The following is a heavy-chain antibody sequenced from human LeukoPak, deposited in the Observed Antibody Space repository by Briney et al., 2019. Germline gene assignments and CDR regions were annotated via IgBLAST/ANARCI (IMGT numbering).Heavy chain of an antibody. CDR1: GFTLSSSG. CDR2: ISGSGGST. D-gene: IGHD6-19*01. J-gene: IGHJ4*02. Sequence: GGSLRLSCAASGFTLSSSGMSWVRQTPGKGLEWVSAISGSGGSTYYADSVKGRFTISRDNSKNTLYLQMNSLRAEDTAVYYCARGRGIAVAGFIDYWGQGTLVTVSS. V-gene: IGHV3-23*01. CDR3: ARGRGIAVAGFIDY.